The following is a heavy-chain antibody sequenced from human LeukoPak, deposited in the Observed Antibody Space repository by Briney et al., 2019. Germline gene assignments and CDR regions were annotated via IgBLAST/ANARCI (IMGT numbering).Heavy chain of an antibody. CDR3: AREGYSSWYLWSPHDAFDI. J-gene: IGHJ3*02. CDR2: INTNTRNP. Sequence: VASVKVSCKASGYTFTRYAMNWVRQAPGQGLEWMGWINTNTRNPTYAQGFTGRVVFSLDTSVSTAYLQISGLKAEDTAVYYCAREGYSSWYLWSPHDAFDIWGQGTMVAVSS. CDR1: GYTFTRYA. D-gene: IGHD6-13*01. V-gene: IGHV7-4-1*02.